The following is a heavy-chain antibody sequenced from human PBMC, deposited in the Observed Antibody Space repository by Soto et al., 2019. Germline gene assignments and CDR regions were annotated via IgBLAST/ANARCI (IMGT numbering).Heavy chain of an antibody. V-gene: IGHV4-59*08. Sequence: SETLSLTCTVSGGSISSYYWSWIRQPPGKGLEWIGYIYYSGSTNYNPSLKSRVTISVDTSKNQFSLKLSSVTAADTAVYYCARHLIWSGYSPSWFDPWGQGTLVTVSS. J-gene: IGHJ5*02. CDR2: IYYSGST. D-gene: IGHD3-3*01. CDR3: ARHLIWSGYSPSWFDP. CDR1: GGSISSYY.